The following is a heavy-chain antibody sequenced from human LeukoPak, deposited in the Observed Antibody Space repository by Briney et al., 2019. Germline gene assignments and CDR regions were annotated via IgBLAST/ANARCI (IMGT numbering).Heavy chain of an antibody. CDR1: GFTFSNYW. CDR2: IKQDGSEQ. D-gene: IGHD7-27*01. CDR3: ARDLGIDRFDC. Sequence: PGGSPRLSCVASGFTFSNYWMSWVRQAPGKGLEWVANIKQDGSEQYYMDSVKGRFTMSRDNAKNSVYLQMTSLRVDDTAVYYCARDLGIDRFDCWGQGTLVTVSS. J-gene: IGHJ4*02. V-gene: IGHV3-7*01.